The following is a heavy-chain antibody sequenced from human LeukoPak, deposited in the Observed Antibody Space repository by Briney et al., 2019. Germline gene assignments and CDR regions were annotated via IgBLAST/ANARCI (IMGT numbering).Heavy chain of an antibody. CDR2: ISGSGTNT. V-gene: IGHV3-23*01. CDR3: ARVTSAAAGNFSYFDY. CDR1: GFTFSSYA. D-gene: IGHD6-13*01. J-gene: IGHJ4*02. Sequence: PGGSLRLSCAASGFTFSSYAMSWVRQAPGKGLEWVSAISGSGTNTYYADSVKGRFTISRDNSKNTLYLQMNSLRAEDTAVYYCARVTSAAAGNFSYFDYWGQGTLVTVSS.